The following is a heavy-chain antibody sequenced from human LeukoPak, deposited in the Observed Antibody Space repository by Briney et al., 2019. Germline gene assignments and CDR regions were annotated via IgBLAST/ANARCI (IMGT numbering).Heavy chain of an antibody. J-gene: IGHJ3*02. D-gene: IGHD1-1*01. Sequence: ASVNLSCKASGYTFTSCGISWVRQAPGQGLEWMGWINTYNGNTKDAQKRQRRGTITTDTSTSTAYMELRSMRADDTAVYYCASSAYWTDAFEIWGQGTMFTVSS. CDR3: ASSAYWTDAFEI. CDR1: GYTFTSCG. CDR2: INTYNGNT. V-gene: IGHV1-18*01.